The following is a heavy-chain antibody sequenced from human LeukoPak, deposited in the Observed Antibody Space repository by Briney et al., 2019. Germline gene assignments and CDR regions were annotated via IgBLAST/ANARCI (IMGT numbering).Heavy chain of an antibody. CDR3: ARDGGAITMIGMVITGYPDY. V-gene: IGHV3-30-3*01. CDR2: IAVVGSNK. Sequence: GRSLRLSCAASGFTFSSYGMHWARQAPSKGLECLPVIAVVGSNKYYTDSVKGRFTMSRDNSKNTLYRQMNSLRAEDTAVYYCARDGGAITMIGMVITGYPDYWGQGTLVTVSS. J-gene: IGHJ4*02. D-gene: IGHD3-22*01. CDR1: GFTFSSYG.